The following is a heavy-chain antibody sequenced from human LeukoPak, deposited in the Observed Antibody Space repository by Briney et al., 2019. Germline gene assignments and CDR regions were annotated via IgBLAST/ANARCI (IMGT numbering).Heavy chain of an antibody. Sequence: GGSLRLSCAASGFTFSSYEMNWVRQAPGKGLEWVSYISSSGSTIYYADSVKGRFTISRDNAKNSLYLQMNSLRAEDTAVYYCARLIVATTYFDYWGQGTLVTVSS. D-gene: IGHD5-12*01. CDR2: ISSSGSTI. CDR1: GFTFSSYE. CDR3: ARLIVATTYFDY. J-gene: IGHJ4*02. V-gene: IGHV3-48*03.